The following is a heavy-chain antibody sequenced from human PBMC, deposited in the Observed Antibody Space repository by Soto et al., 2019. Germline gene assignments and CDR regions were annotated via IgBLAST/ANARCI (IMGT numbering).Heavy chain of an antibody. V-gene: IGHV1-18*01. J-gene: IGHJ6*02. CDR3: ARDWDNSGWGGGRGMDV. D-gene: IGHD6-19*01. Sequence: QVQLVQSGAEVKTPGASVKVSCKASGYTFTSYSISWMRQAPGQGLEWMGWINAFNGNTNYAPKFQGRVTMTTDTSPSIVYMALRSLRSDDTAVYYCARDWDNSGWGGGRGMDVWGQGTTVIVSS. CDR1: GYTFTSYS. CDR2: INAFNGNT.